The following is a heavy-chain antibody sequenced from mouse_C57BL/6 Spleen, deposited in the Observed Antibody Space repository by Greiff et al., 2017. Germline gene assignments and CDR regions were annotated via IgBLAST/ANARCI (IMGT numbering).Heavy chain of an antibody. V-gene: IGHV1-15*01. D-gene: IGHD1-1*01. CDR2: IDPETGGT. CDR3: TRGGNGSRYYYAMDY. Sequence: VKLVESGAELVRPGASVTLSCKASGYTFTDYEMHWVKQTPVHGLEWIGAIDPETGGTAYNQKFKGKAILTADKSSSTAYMELRSLTSEDSAVYYCTRGGNGSRYYYAMDYWGQGTSVTVSS. J-gene: IGHJ4*01. CDR1: GYTFTDYE.